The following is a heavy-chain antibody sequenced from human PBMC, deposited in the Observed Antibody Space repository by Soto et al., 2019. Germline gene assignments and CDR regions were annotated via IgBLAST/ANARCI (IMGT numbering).Heavy chain of an antibody. CDR3: AGGPTRLFAD. J-gene: IGHJ4*02. CDR1: GGSISSSNW. Sequence: QVQLQESGPGLVKPSGTLSLTCAVSGGSISSSNWWSWVRQPPGKGLEWIGEIYHSGSTNYNPSRKSRVTISVERSKNQFPLKMSSVTAADTALHYCAGGPTRLFADWGQGTLITVSS. CDR2: IYHSGST. V-gene: IGHV4-4*02.